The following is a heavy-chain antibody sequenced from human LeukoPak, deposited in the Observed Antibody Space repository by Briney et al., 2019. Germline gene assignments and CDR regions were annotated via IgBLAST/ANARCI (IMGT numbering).Heavy chain of an antibody. CDR1: GFTFSSYA. CDR3: ARVWNLAWFDP. CDR2: IYYSGST. J-gene: IGHJ5*02. V-gene: IGHV4-31*02. Sequence: LRLSCAASGFTFSSYAMSWVRQHPGKGLEWIGYIYYSGSTYYNPSLKSRVTISVDTSKNQFSLKLSSVTAADTAVYYCARVWNLAWFDPWGQGTLVTVSS. D-gene: IGHD1-7*01.